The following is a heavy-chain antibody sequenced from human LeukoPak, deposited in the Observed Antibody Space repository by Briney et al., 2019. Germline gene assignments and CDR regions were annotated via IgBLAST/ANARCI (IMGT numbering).Heavy chain of an antibody. CDR1: GCSFTTYW. CDR3: ARRQGCSSASCPPDY. V-gene: IGHV5-51*01. CDR2: IYPGDSDT. J-gene: IGHJ4*02. D-gene: IGHD2-2*01. Sequence: GESLKISCRGSGCSFTTYWIGWVRQMPGKGLEWMGIIYPGDSDTRYTPSFQGQVTMSADKSINTAYLQWSSLKASDTAMYYCARRQGCSSASCPPDYWGQGTLVTVSP.